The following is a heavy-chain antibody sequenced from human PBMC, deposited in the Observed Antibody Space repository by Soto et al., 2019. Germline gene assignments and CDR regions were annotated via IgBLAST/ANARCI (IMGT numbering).Heavy chain of an antibody. CDR2: INHSGST. CDR3: ARPWTLAGYGLDV. V-gene: IGHV4-34*01. J-gene: IGHJ6*02. Sequence: PSETLSLTCAVYGGSFGGYYWSWIRPPPGKGLEWIGEINHSGSTNYNPSLRSRVTISVDTSKNQFSLKLSSVTAADTAVYYCARPWTLAGYGLDVWGQGTTVTVSS. D-gene: IGHD3-3*02. CDR1: GGSFGGYY.